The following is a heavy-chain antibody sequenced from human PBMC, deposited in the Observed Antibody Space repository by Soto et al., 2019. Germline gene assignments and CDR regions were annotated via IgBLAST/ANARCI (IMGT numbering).Heavy chain of an antibody. V-gene: IGHV3-30*18. CDR2: ISYDGSHA. J-gene: IGHJ4*02. CDR1: GFTFTTYG. Sequence: QVQLVDSGGGVVQPGRSLRLSCAASGFTFTTYGMHWVRRAPGKGLEWVAVISYDGSHAYYADSVKGRFTISRDNSKNTLYLQINSLRAEDTAVYYCAKERTYSDASRFDYWGRGTLVTVSS. D-gene: IGHD1-26*01. CDR3: AKERTYSDASRFDY.